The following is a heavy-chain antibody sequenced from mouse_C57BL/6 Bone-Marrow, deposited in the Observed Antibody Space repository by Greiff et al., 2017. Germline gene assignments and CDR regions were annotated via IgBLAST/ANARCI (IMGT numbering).Heavy chain of an antibody. V-gene: IGHV5-4*03. D-gene: IGHD2-2*01. Sequence: EVKLMESGGGLVKPGGSLKLSCAASGFTFSSYAMSWVRQTPEKRLEWVATISDGGSYTYYPDNVKGRFTISSDNAKNNLYLQMSHLKSEDTAMYYCARVRGYGFAYWGQGTLVTVSA. CDR2: ISDGGSYT. CDR1: GFTFSSYA. CDR3: ARVRGYGFAY. J-gene: IGHJ3*01.